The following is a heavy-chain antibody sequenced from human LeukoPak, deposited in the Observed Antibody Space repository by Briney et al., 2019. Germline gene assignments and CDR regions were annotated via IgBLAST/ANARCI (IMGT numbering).Heavy chain of an antibody. V-gene: IGHV3-9*03. Sequence: PGGSLRLSCVASGFTFSDYAMHWVRQTPKRGLEWVSGISWNGGRIGYADSVKGRFTISRDTGKNSLYLQMNILRTEDMGLYYCAKDKDIGGVLDSPTFDSWGQGTLVTVSS. CDR1: GFTFSDYA. J-gene: IGHJ4*02. CDR2: ISWNGGRI. CDR3: AKDKDIGGVLDSPTFDS. D-gene: IGHD3/OR15-3a*01.